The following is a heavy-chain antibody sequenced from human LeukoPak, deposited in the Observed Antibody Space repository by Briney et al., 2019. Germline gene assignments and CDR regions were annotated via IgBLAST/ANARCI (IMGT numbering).Heavy chain of an antibody. J-gene: IGHJ4*02. CDR2: IWYDGSNK. D-gene: IGHD4-11*01. CDR3: AREAPETTVSSNVFDY. V-gene: IGHV3-33*01. Sequence: GGSLRLSCAASGFTFSNYGMHWVRQAPGKGLEWVAVIWYDGSNKYYADSVKGRITISRDNSKNTLYLQMNSLRAEDTAVYYCAREAPETTVSSNVFDYWGQGTLVTVSS. CDR1: GFTFSNYG.